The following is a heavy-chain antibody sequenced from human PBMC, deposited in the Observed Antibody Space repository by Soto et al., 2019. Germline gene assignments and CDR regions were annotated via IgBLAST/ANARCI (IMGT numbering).Heavy chain of an antibody. V-gene: IGHV1-8*01. CDR2: RNPNSGNT. CDR1: GYTFATYD. Sequence: QVQLVQAGAEVKTPGASVKVSCKASGYTFATYDINWVRQAPGQGLEWMGGRNPNSGNTGDAQKFQGRLTMTRDTALSVAQMELGSLRNEDTAVYYCARSDGYNFNWLDSRGQGTLVTVSA. D-gene: IGHD2-21*01. CDR3: ARSDGYNFNWLDS. J-gene: IGHJ5*01.